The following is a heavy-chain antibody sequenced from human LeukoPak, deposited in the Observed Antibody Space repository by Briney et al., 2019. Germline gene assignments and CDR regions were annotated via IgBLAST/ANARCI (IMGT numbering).Heavy chain of an antibody. D-gene: IGHD3-10*01. V-gene: IGHV1-69*06. CDR3: ASGVAGSYLFDAFDI. CDR1: GGTFSSYA. CDR2: SIPIFGTA. Sequence: ASVKVSCKASGGTFSSYAISWVRQAPGQGLEWTGGSIPIFGTANYAQKFQGRVTITADKSTSTAYMELSSLRSEDTAVYYCASGVAGSYLFDAFDIWGQGTMVTVSS. J-gene: IGHJ3*02.